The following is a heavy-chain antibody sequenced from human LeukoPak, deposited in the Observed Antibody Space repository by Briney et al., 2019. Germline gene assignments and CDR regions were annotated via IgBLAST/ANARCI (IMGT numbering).Heavy chain of an antibody. CDR3: TTVGSPLYYYDSSLGLF. V-gene: IGHV3-15*01. CDR2: IKSKTDGGTT. D-gene: IGHD3-22*01. Sequence: PGGSLRLSCAASGFTFSNAWMSWVRQAPGKGLEWVGRIKSKTDGGTTDYAAPVKGRFTISRDDSKNTLYLQMNSLKTEDTAVYYCTTVGSPLYYYDSSLGLFWGQGTLVTVSS. J-gene: IGHJ4*02. CDR1: GFTFSNAW.